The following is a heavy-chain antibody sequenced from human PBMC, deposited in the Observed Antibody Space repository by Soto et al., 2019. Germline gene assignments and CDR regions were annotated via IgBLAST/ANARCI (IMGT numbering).Heavy chain of an antibody. CDR3: ARTPDYYGSGSHYTDYYYYYGMDV. J-gene: IGHJ6*02. CDR1: GDSVSSNSAA. V-gene: IGHV6-1*01. CDR2: TYYRSKWYN. D-gene: IGHD3-10*01. Sequence: PSQTHSLTCAISGDSVSSNSAAWNWIRQSPSRGLEWLGRTYYRSKWYNDYAVSVKSRITINPDTSKNQFSLQLNSVTPEDTAVYYCARTPDYYGSGSHYTDYYYYYGMDVWGQGTTVTVSS.